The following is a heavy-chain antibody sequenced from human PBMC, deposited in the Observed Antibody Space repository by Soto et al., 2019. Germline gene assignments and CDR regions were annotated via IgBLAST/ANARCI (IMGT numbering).Heavy chain of an antibody. CDR1: SGSIRSSNW. Sequence: ASETLALTCAVSSGSIRSSNWWSWVRQPPGKGLEWIGEIYHSGSTNYNPSLKSRVTISVDKSKNQFSLKLSSVTAADTAVYYCARRSRTSLNYYYYYMDVWGKGTTVTVSS. J-gene: IGHJ6*03. CDR3: ARRSRTSLNYYYYYMDV. CDR2: IYHSGST. V-gene: IGHV4-4*02.